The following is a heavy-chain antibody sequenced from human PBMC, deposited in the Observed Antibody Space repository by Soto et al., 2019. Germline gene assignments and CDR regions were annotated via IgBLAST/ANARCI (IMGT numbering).Heavy chain of an antibody. CDR1: GFTFSSYE. CDR3: ARDSSGYQNTFDY. Sequence: PGGSLRLSCAASGFTFSSYEMNWVRQAPGKGLEWVSYISSSGSTIYYADSVKGRFTISRDNAKNSLYLQMNSLRAEDTAVYYCARDSSGYQNTFDYWGQGTLVTVSS. J-gene: IGHJ4*02. D-gene: IGHD3-22*01. V-gene: IGHV3-48*03. CDR2: ISSSGSTI.